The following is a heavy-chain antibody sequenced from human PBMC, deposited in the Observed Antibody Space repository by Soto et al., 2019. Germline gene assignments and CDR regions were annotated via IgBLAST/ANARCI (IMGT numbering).Heavy chain of an antibody. CDR1: GGTFSSYA. J-gene: IGHJ6*02. Sequence: ASVKLSCKASGGTFSSYAISWVRQAPGQGLEWMGGIIPIFGTANYAQKFQGRVTITADESTSTAYMELSSLRSEDTAVYYCVRDSVDTAMVYYYGMDVWGQGTTVTVSS. D-gene: IGHD5-18*01. CDR3: VRDSVDTAMVYYYGMDV. V-gene: IGHV1-69*13. CDR2: IIPIFGTA.